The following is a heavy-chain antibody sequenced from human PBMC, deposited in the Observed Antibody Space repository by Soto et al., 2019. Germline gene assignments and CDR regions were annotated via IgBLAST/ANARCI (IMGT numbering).Heavy chain of an antibody. CDR2: IIPIFGTA. J-gene: IGHJ4*02. V-gene: IGHV1-69*13. CDR3: ARVARGSATRGYYFDY. CDR1: GGTFSSYA. Sequence: SVKVSCKASGGTFSSYAISWVRQAPGQGLEWMGGIIPIFGTANYAQKFQGRVTITADESTSTAYMELSSLRSEDTAMYYCARVARGSATRGYYFDYWGQGTLVTVSS. D-gene: IGHD2-15*01.